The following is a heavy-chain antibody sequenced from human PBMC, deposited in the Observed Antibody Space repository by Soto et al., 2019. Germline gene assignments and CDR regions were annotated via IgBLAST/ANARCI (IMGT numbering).Heavy chain of an antibody. V-gene: IGHV1-18*01. CDR1: GYTFTSYG. CDR2: ISAYNGNT. Sequence: QVQLVQSGAEVKKPGASVKVSCKASGYTFTSYGISWVRQAPGQGLEWMGWISAYNGNTNYAQKLQGRVTMTTDTPTSTAYSDLRSLVSDGTAVYYCARVRCRSTCCYGVRGFFTRVGDYCAQGTLVTVSS. CDR3: ARVRCRSTCCYGVRGFFTRVGDY. J-gene: IGHJ4*02. D-gene: IGHD2-2*01.